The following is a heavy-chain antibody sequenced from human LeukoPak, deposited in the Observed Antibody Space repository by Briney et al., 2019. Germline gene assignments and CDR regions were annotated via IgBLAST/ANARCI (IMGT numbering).Heavy chain of an antibody. J-gene: IGHJ4*02. D-gene: IGHD7-27*01. CDR1: GFTFSNYW. CDR2: IDPDGSRL. Sequence: HPGGSLRLSCTASGFTFSNYWMHWVRQAPGKGLVWVSRIDPDGSRLDYADSVKGRFTISRDNAKNTLYLQMNSLRAEDSAVYYCLTGDDYWGQGTLVTVSS. CDR3: LTGDDY. V-gene: IGHV3-74*01.